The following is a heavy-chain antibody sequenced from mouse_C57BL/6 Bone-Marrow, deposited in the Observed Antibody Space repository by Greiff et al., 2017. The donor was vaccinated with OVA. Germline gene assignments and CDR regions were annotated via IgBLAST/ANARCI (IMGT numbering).Heavy chain of an antibody. J-gene: IGHJ1*03. CDR3: AFTTVVARDWYFDV. D-gene: IGHD1-1*01. V-gene: IGHV1-69*01. Sequence: QVQLQQPGAELVMPGASVKLSCKASGYTFTSYWMHWVKQRPGQGLEWIGEIDPSDSYTNYNQKFKGKSTLTVDKSSSTAYMQLSSLTSEDSAVYYWAFTTVVARDWYFDVWGTGTTVTVSS. CDR1: GYTFTSYW. CDR2: IDPSDSYT.